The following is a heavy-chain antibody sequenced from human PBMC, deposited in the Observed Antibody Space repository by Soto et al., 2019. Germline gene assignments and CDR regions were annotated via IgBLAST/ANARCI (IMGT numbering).Heavy chain of an antibody. CDR2: ISAYNGNT. D-gene: IGHD6-6*01. Sequence: ASVKVSCKASGYTFTSYGISWVRQAPGQGLEWMGWISAYNGNTNYAQKLQGRVTMTTDTSTSTAYMELRSLRSDDTAVYYCARDWLAARPDYYYGMDVWGQGTKVTVSS. CDR1: GYTFTSYG. V-gene: IGHV1-18*01. J-gene: IGHJ6*02. CDR3: ARDWLAARPDYYYGMDV.